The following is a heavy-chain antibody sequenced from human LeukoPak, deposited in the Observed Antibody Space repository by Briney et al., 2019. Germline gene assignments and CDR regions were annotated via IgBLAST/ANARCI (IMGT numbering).Heavy chain of an antibody. CDR3: GVVAATRDYYYYMDV. CDR1: GGTFSSYG. V-gene: IGHV1-69*05. Sequence: ASVKVSCKASGGTFSSYGISWVRQAPGQGLEWMGGIIPIFGTVNYAQKFQGRVTITTDESTSTAYMELSSLRSEDTAVYHCGVVAATRDYYYYMDVWGKGTTVTVSS. J-gene: IGHJ6*03. CDR2: IIPIFGTV. D-gene: IGHD2-15*01.